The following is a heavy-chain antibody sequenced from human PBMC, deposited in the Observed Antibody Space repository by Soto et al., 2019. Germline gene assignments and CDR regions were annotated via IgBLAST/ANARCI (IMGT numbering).Heavy chain of an antibody. D-gene: IGHD3-3*01. CDR2: IYYSGST. Sequence: SETLSRTCTVCGGSISRGVYYWSWIRQHPGKGLEWIGYIYYSGSTYYNPSLKSRVTISVDTSKNQFSLKLSSVTAADTAVYYCARERRFGFYYYGMDVWGQGTTVTVSS. CDR1: GGSISRGVYY. J-gene: IGHJ6*02. V-gene: IGHV4-31*03. CDR3: ARERRFGFYYYGMDV.